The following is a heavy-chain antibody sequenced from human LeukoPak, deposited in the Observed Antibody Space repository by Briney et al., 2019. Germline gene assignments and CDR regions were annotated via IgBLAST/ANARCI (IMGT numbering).Heavy chain of an antibody. CDR2: INHSGST. J-gene: IGHJ3*02. Sequence: SETLSLTCAVYGGSFSGYYWSWIRQPPGKGLEWIGEINHSGSTNDNPSLKSRVTISVDTSKNQFSLKLSSVAAADTAVYYCARVTMIVVVITTVSAFDIWGQGTMVTVSS. CDR1: GGSFSGYY. CDR3: ARVTMIVVVITTVSAFDI. V-gene: IGHV4-34*01. D-gene: IGHD3-22*01.